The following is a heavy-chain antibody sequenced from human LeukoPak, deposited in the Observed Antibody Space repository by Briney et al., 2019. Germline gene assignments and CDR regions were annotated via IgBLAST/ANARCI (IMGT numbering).Heavy chain of an antibody. D-gene: IGHD2-21*02. J-gene: IGHJ4*02. CDR3: ARHVSSDSPNDY. CDR1: GGSISSYY. CDR2: IYYSGTT. V-gene: IGHV4-59*08. Sequence: SETLSLTCTVSGGSISSYYWSWIRRPPGKGLEWIGSIYYSGTTHYNPSLKSRVSISVDTSKNQFSLNLSSVTAADTAVYYCARHVSSDSPNDYWGQGALVTVSS.